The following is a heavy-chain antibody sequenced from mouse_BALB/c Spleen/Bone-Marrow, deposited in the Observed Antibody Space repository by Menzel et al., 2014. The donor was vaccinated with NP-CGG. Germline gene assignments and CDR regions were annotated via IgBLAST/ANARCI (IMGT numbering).Heavy chain of an antibody. V-gene: IGHV1-9*01. CDR1: GYKFSSYW. CDR2: ILPGSGRT. CDR3: ARPLYDGYYP. J-gene: IGHJ2*01. Sequence: VQGVESGGELMKPGASVKISCKATGYKFSSYWIEWVKQRNGHGLEWIGEILPGSGRTNYNEQFKGKATFTADTSANTAYMQLSSLTSDDSAVYYCARPLYDGYYPWGQGTTLTVSS. D-gene: IGHD2-3*01.